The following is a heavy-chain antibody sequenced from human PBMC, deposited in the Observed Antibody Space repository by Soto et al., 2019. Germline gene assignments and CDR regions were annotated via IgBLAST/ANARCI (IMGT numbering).Heavy chain of an antibody. J-gene: IGHJ6*02. Sequence: GGSLRLSCAASGFTFSSYAMSWVRQAPGKGLEWVSAISGSGGSTYYADSVKGRFPISRDNSKNTLYLQMNSLRAEDTAVYYCAKEAAAAAAQLESYYYGMDVWGQGTTVTVSS. D-gene: IGHD6-13*01. V-gene: IGHV3-23*01. CDR1: GFTFSSYA. CDR3: AKEAAAAAAQLESYYYGMDV. CDR2: ISGSGGST.